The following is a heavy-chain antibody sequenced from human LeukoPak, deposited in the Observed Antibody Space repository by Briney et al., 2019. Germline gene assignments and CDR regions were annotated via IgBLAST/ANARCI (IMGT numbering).Heavy chain of an antibody. J-gene: IGHJ4*02. D-gene: IGHD5-18*01. CDR3: ARGYSYGYEPTYFDY. V-gene: IGHV3-53*04. Sequence: GGSLRLSCAASGFTVSSNYMSWVRQAPGKGLEWVSVIYSGGSTYYADSVKGRFTISRHNSKNTLYLQMNSLRAEDTAVYYCARGYSYGYEPTYFDYWGQGTLVTVSS. CDR1: GFTVSSNY. CDR2: IYSGGST.